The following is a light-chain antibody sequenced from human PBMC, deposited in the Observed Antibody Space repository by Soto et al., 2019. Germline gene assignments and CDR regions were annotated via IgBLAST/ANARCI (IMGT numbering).Light chain of an antibody. Sequence: QSALTQPASVSGSPGQSITISCTGTSSDVGGYIYVSWYRQHPGRAPKLMIYDVSNRPSGVSNRFSGSKSGNTASLTISGLQAEDEADYYCSSYTRSSTYVFGTGTKVTVL. CDR1: SSDVGGYIY. CDR2: DVS. J-gene: IGLJ1*01. CDR3: SSYTRSSTYV. V-gene: IGLV2-14*01.